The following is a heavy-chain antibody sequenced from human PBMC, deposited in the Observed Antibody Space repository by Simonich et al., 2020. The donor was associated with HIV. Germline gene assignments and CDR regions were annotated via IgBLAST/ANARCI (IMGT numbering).Heavy chain of an antibody. D-gene: IGHD6-6*01. CDR3: ARDRTIAAPGAFDY. CDR2: ISYDGSNK. J-gene: IGHJ4*02. CDR1: GFTFSSYA. V-gene: IGHV3-30*07. Sequence: QVQLVESGGGVVQPGRSLRLSCAASGFTFSSYAMHWVRQAPGKGLEGVAVISYDGSNKYYADSVKGRFTISRDNSKNTLYLQMNSLRAEDTAVYHCARDRTIAAPGAFDYWGQGTLVTVSS.